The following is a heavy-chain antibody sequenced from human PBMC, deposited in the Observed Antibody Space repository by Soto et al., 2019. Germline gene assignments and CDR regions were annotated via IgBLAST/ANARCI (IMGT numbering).Heavy chain of an antibody. CDR1: GYTFTGYY. CDR2: INPNSGGT. CDR3: AREGSGGVAAAGTYYYGMDV. J-gene: IGHJ6*02. D-gene: IGHD6-13*01. V-gene: IGHV1-2*02. Sequence: ASVKVSCKASGYTFTGYYMHWVRQAPGQGLEWMGWINPNSGGTNYAQKFQGRVTMTRDTSISTAYMELSRLRSDDTAVYYCAREGSGGVAAAGTYYYGMDVWGQGTTVTVS.